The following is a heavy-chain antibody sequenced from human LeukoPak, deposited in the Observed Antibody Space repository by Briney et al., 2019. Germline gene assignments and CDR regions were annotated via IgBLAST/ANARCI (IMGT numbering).Heavy chain of an antibody. D-gene: IGHD5-24*01. Sequence: SETLSLTCTVSGGSITSYYWSWVRQPAGKGLEWIGRIFISESTNYNPSLKSRVTMSVDTSKNQFSLKLSSVTAADTAVYYCARSRDGYNVDYWGQGTLVTVSS. CDR3: ARSRDGYNVDY. V-gene: IGHV4-4*07. J-gene: IGHJ4*02. CDR2: IFISEST. CDR1: GGSITSYY.